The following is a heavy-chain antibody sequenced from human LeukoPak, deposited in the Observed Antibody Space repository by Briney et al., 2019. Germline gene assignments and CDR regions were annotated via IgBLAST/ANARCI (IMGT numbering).Heavy chain of an antibody. CDR1: GFTFSSYG. J-gene: IGHJ6*03. V-gene: IGHV3-30*02. Sequence: GRSLRLSCAASGFTFSSYGMHWVRQAPGKGLEWVAFIRYDGSNKYYADSVKGRFTISRDNSKNTLYLQMNSLRAEDTAVYYCARGSDCTNGVCQRGYYYYMDVWGKGTTVTVSS. D-gene: IGHD2-8*01. CDR3: ARGSDCTNGVCQRGYYYYMDV. CDR2: IRYDGSNK.